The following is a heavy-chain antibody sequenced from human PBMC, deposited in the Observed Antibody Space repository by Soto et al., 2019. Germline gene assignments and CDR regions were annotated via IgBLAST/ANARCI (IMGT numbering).Heavy chain of an antibody. Sequence: ELVESGGVLVTPGKSVRLSCVGSGVSFTAAWMNWVRRAPGTGLEWGGRIKSRGSGETTYYGAPVKGRFTISRDDSKNTVYLQMNSLKTEDTAVYYCTKQRGPSGSVYYGFEVWGQGSTVPVTS. D-gene: IGHD3-10*01. CDR1: GVSFTAAW. J-gene: IGHJ6*01. CDR2: IKSRGSGETT. V-gene: IGHV3-15*07. CDR3: TKQRGPSGSVYYGFEV.